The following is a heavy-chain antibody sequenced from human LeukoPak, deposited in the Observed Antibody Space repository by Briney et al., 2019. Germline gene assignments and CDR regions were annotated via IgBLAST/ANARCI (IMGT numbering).Heavy chain of an antibody. CDR1: GGSISSGGYS. CDR3: ASAYYYDSSGLGPVGY. Sequence: PSQTLSLTCAVSGGSISSGGYSWSWIRQPPGKGLEWIGYIYHSGSTYYNPSLKSRVTISVDRSKNQFSLKLSSVTAADTAVYYCASAYYYDSSGLGPVGYWGQGTLVTVSS. D-gene: IGHD3-22*01. J-gene: IGHJ4*02. V-gene: IGHV4-30-2*01. CDR2: IYHSGST.